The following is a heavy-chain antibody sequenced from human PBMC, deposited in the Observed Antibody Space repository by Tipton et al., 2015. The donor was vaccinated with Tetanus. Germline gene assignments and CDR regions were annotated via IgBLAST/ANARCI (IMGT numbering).Heavy chain of an antibody. J-gene: IGHJ4*02. CDR1: GFTFSSYG. D-gene: IGHD6-19*01. CDR3: ARFYSSGHLDY. CDR2: IWYDGSNK. Sequence: CAASGFTFSSYGMHWVRQAPGKGLEWVAVIWYDGSNKYYADSVKGRFTISRDNSKNTLYLQMNSLRAEDTAVYYCARFYSSGHLDYWGQGTLVTVSS. V-gene: IGHV3-33*01.